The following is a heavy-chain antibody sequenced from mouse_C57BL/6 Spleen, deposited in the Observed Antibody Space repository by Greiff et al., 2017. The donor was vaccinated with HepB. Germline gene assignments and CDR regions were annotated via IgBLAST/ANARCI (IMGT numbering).Heavy chain of an antibody. CDR1: GYTFTSYW. CDR3: ARTTTVVSVDY. D-gene: IGHD1-1*01. V-gene: IGHV1-50*01. CDR2: IDPSDSYT. J-gene: IGHJ2*01. Sequence: QVQLQQPGAELVKPGASVKLSCKASGYTFTSYWMQWVKQRPGQGLEWFGEIDPSDSYTNYNQKFKGKATLTVDTSSSTAYMQLSSLTSEDSAVYYCARTTTVVSVDYWGQGTTLTVSS.